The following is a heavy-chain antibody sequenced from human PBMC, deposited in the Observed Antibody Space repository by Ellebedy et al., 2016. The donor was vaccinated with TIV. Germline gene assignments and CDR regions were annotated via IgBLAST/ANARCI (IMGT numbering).Heavy chain of an antibody. J-gene: IGHJ2*01. Sequence: GESLKISCKGSGYSFTSYWIGWVRQMPGKGLEWMGRIDPSDSYTKYSPSFQGHVTISADKSISTAYLQWSSLKASDTAMYFCARRTNSAYWYFDLWGRGTLVTVSS. CDR2: IDPSDSYT. CDR1: GYSFTSYW. V-gene: IGHV5-10-1*01. D-gene: IGHD1/OR15-1a*01. CDR3: ARRTNSAYWYFDL.